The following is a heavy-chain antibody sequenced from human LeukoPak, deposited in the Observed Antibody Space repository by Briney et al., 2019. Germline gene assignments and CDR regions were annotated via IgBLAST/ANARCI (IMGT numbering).Heavy chain of an antibody. CDR2: IYYSGST. V-gene: IGHV4-59*01. CDR1: GGSISSYY. J-gene: IGHJ6*03. Sequence: SETLSLTCTVSGGSISSYYWSWIRQPPGKGLEWIGYIYYSGSTNYNPSLKSRVTISVDTSKNQFSLKLSSVTAADTAVYYCARGGSTMVWGVINYYYYYMDVWGKGTTVTVSS. CDR3: ARGGSTMVWGVINYYYYYMDV. D-gene: IGHD3-10*01.